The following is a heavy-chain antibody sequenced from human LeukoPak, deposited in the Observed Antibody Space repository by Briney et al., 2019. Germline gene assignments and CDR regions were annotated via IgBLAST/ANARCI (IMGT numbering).Heavy chain of an antibody. CDR1: GGSISSYY. J-gene: IGHJ4*02. CDR3: ARLFLGDDLIEYYFDF. V-gene: IGHV4-59*08. D-gene: IGHD3-10*01. CDR2: IYYSGST. Sequence: SETLSLTCTVSGGSISSYYWNWIRQPPGKGLEWIGYIYYSGSTNYNPSLKSRVTISLDTSKNQFSLNLTSVTAADTAVYYCARLFLGDDLIEYYFDFWGQGSLVTVSS.